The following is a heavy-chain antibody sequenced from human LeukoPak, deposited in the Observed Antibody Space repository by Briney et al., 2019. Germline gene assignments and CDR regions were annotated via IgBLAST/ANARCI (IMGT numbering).Heavy chain of an antibody. D-gene: IGHD6-6*01. V-gene: IGHV1-18*01. CDR2: VSAYNGNT. J-gene: IGHJ4*02. CDR1: GYTFYYYG. CDR3: VRVPYSSSFFDY. Sequence: ASVKVSCKASGYTFYYYGISWVRQAPGQGLEWMGWVSAYNGNTNYAQKLQGRVTMTTDTSTSTAYMELRSLRSDDTAVYYCVRVPYSSSFFDYWGQGTLVTVSS.